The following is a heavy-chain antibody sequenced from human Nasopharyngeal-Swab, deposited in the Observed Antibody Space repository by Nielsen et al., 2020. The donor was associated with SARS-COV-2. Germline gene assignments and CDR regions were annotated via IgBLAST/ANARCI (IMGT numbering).Heavy chain of an antibody. D-gene: IGHD1-7*01. V-gene: IGHV3-30-3*01. CDR1: GFTFSTYA. Sequence: GEFLKISCAASGFTFSTYAMNWVRQAPGKGLEWVAVISYDGPNKYYADSVKGRFTVSRDNSKNTLYLQMNSLRAEDTAVYYCARPRRELRVYYGMDVWGQGTTVTVSS. J-gene: IGHJ6*02. CDR3: ARPRRELRVYYGMDV. CDR2: ISYDGPNK.